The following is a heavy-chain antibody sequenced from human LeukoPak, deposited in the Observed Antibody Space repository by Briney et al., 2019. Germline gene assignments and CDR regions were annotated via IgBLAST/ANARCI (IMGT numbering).Heavy chain of an antibody. D-gene: IGHD3-22*01. J-gene: IGHJ3*02. Sequence: GGTLRLSCAASGFTFSSYEMNWVRQAPGKGREWVSYISSSGSNIYYADSVKGRFTISRDNAKNSLYLQMNSLRAEDTAVYYCASVPMMDAFDIWGQGTMVTVSS. CDR2: ISSSGSNI. CDR3: ASVPMMDAFDI. V-gene: IGHV3-48*03. CDR1: GFTFSSYE.